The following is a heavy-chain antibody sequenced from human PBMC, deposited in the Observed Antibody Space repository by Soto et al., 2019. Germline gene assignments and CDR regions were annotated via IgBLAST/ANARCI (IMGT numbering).Heavy chain of an antibody. V-gene: IGHV3-30-3*01. CDR3: AREHTYYDFWSGYSRPYYFDY. CDR1: GFTFSSYA. Sequence: QVQLVESGGGVVQPGRSLRLSCAASGFTFSSYAMHWVRQAPGKGLEWVAVISYDGSNKYYADSVKGRFTISRDNSKNTLYLQMNSLRAEDRAVYYCAREHTYYDFWSGYSRPYYFDYWGQGTLVTVSS. J-gene: IGHJ4*02. D-gene: IGHD3-3*01. CDR2: ISYDGSNK.